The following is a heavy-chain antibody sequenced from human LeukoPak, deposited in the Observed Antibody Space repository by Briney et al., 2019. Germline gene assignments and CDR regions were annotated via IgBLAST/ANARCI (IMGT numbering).Heavy chain of an antibody. Sequence: GGSLRLSCAASGFTFSSYSMNWVRQAPGKGLEWVSSISSSSYIYYADSAKGRFTISRDNAKNSLYLQMNSLRAEDTAVYYCARVTVYCGGDCPTDDAFDIWGQGTMVTVSS. CDR1: GFTFSSYS. D-gene: IGHD2-21*02. CDR3: ARVTVYCGGDCPTDDAFDI. J-gene: IGHJ3*02. CDR2: ISSSSYI. V-gene: IGHV3-21*01.